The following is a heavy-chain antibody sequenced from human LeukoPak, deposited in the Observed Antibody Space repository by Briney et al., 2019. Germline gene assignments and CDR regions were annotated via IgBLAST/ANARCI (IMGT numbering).Heavy chain of an antibody. D-gene: IGHD3-22*01. J-gene: IGHJ3*01. V-gene: IGHV3-66*01. CDR2: VQTGGAT. Sequence: QPGGSLRLSCEASGLTAIANYMTWVRQAPGKGLEWVSSVQTGGATFYADSVRGRFDISRDISKNTLLLQMNSLRAEDTAVYYCARDIRFGSSGYERAGFDVWGQGTMVTVSS. CDR3: ARDIRFGSSGYERAGFDV. CDR1: GLTAIANY.